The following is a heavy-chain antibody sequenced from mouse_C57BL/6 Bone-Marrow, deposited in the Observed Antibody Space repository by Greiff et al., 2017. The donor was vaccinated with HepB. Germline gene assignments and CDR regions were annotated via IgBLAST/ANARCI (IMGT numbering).Heavy chain of an antibody. CDR1: GFSLTSYG. D-gene: IGHD1-1*01. CDR3: AKIYCSRFFYAMDY. J-gene: IGHJ4*01. V-gene: IGHV2-5*01. CDR2: IWRGGST. Sequence: VKLQESGPGLVQPSQSLSITCTVSGFSLTSYGVHWVRQSPGKGLEWLGVIWRGGSTDYNAAFMSRLSITKDNSKSQVFFKMNSLQADDTAIYYCAKIYCSRFFYAMDYWGQGTSVTVSS.